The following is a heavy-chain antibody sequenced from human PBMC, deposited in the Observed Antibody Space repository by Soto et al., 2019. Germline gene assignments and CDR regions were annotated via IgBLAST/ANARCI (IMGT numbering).Heavy chain of an antibody. CDR3: AKDRSENYYYYYMDV. J-gene: IGHJ6*03. V-gene: IGHV3-30*18. Sequence: GGSLRLSCAASGFTFSSYGMHWVRQAPGKGLEWVAVISYDGSNKYYADSVKGRFTISRDNSKNTLYLQMNSLRAEDTAVYYCAKDRSENYYYYYMDVWGKGTTVTVSS. CDR1: GFTFSSYG. CDR2: ISYDGSNK.